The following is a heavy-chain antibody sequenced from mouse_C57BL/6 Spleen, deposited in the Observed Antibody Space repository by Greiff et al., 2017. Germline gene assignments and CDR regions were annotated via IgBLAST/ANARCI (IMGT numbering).Heavy chain of an antibody. CDR3: ARLYGNYVWYFDV. Sequence: EVMLVESGGGLVQPGGSLSLSCAASGFTFTDYYMSWVRQPPGKALEWLGFIRNKANGYTTEYSASVKGRFTISRDNSQSILYIQMNALRAEDSATYYCARLYGNYVWYFDVWGTGTTVTVSS. V-gene: IGHV7-3*01. J-gene: IGHJ1*03. CDR1: GFTFTDYY. CDR2: IRNKANGYTT. D-gene: IGHD2-1*01.